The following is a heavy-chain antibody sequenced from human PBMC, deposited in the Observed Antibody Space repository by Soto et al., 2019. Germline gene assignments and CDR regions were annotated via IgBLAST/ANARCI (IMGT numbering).Heavy chain of an antibody. CDR2: ISFDGIKK. CDR1: GFTFMSYD. CDR3: AKPIVAAGYYGMDV. V-gene: IGHV3-30*18. J-gene: IGHJ6*02. Sequence: GGSLRLSCAASGFTFMSYDMHWVRQAPGKGLEWMGVISFDGIKKYYADSVKGRFTISRDSSKNKLYLQMNSLRAEDTAVYYCAKPIVAAGYYGMDVWGHGVTVTVSS. D-gene: IGHD6-13*01.